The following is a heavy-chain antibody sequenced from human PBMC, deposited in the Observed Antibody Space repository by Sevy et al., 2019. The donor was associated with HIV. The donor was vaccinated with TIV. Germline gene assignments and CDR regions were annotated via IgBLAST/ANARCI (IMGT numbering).Heavy chain of an antibody. CDR2: ISSNGGSK. CDR3: VKGHGTGSYYNDY. Sequence: GGSLRLSCSASGFTFSSYAMHWVRQAPGKGLEYVSAISSNGGSKYYADSVKGRFTISRDNSKNTLYLQMSSLRAEDTAVYYCVKGHGTGSYYNDYWGQGTLVTVSS. J-gene: IGHJ4*02. D-gene: IGHD3-10*01. V-gene: IGHV3-64D*06. CDR1: GFTFSSYA.